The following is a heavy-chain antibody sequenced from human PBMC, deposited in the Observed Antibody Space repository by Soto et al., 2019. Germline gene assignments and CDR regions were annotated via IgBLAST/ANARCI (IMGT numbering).Heavy chain of an antibody. D-gene: IGHD1-1*01. CDR2: INTGNGNT. V-gene: IGHV1-3*04. J-gene: IGHJ3*01. Sequence: ASVKVSCKASGYTFTTYAMHWVRQAPGQRLEWMGWINTGNGNTKYSQKFQGRVIMTMDTSTTTVYMELRSLRPDDTAVYLCAREGIPGLFDAYDLWGQGTMVTVSS. CDR3: AREGIPGLFDAYDL. CDR1: GYTFTTYA.